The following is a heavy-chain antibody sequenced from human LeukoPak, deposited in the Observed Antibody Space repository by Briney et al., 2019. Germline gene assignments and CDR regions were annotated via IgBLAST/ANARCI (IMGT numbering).Heavy chain of an antibody. J-gene: IGHJ5*02. CDR1: GFSFSSFA. V-gene: IGHV3-23*01. D-gene: IGHD4-17*01. CDR3: TKDPNGDYIGAFDP. CDR2: ITGGHYAT. Sequence: GGSLRLSCAPSGFSFSSFAMTWVRQAPGKGLEWVSSITGGHYATYNTDSVKGRFTISRDNAKNTLYLQMNSLRADDTAIYYCTKDPNGDYIGAFDPWGQGTLVTVSS.